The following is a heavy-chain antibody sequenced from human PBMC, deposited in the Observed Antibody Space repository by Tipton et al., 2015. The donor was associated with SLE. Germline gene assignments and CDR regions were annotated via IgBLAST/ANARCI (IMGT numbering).Heavy chain of an antibody. V-gene: IGHV4-59*12. Sequence: LRLSCAASGFTFSSYEMNWVRQAPGKGLEWIGSIYYSGSTNYNPSLKSRVTISVDTSKNQFSLKLSSVTAADTAVYYCAREDYYGSGSFDYWGQGTLVTVSS. CDR1: GFTFSSYE. CDR2: IYYSGST. J-gene: IGHJ4*02. CDR3: AREDYYGSGSFDY. D-gene: IGHD3-10*01.